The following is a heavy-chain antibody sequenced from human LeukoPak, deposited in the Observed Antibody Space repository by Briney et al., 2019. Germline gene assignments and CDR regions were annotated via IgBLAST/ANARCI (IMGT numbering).Heavy chain of an antibody. D-gene: IGHD2-2*01. CDR2: IYYSGST. J-gene: IGHJ6*03. CDR1: GGSISSSSYF. Sequence: SETLSLTCTVSGGSISSSSYFWGWIRQPPGKGLEWIGSIYYSGSTYYNPSLKSRVTISVDTSKNQFSLKLSSVTAADTAVYYCARDEGTSCYAQCGQTMDVWGKGTTVTVSS. V-gene: IGHV4-39*02. CDR3: ARDEGTSCYAQCGQTMDV.